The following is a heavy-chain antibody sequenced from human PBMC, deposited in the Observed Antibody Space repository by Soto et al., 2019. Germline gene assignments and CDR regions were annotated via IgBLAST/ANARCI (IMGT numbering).Heavy chain of an antibody. CDR3: ARGGPRSWYDFDY. CDR1: GFTFSSYG. Sequence: QVQLVESGGGVVQPGRSLRLSCAASGFTFSSYGMHWVRQAPGKGLEWVALIWFDGTNKYYTDSVKGRFTISRDNSENTLYLEMNSLRAEDTAVYYCARGGPRSWYDFDYWGQGTLVTVSS. CDR2: IWFDGTNK. V-gene: IGHV3-33*01. J-gene: IGHJ4*02. D-gene: IGHD6-13*01.